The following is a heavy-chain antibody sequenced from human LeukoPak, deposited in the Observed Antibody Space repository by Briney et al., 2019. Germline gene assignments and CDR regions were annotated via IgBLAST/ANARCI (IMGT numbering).Heavy chain of an antibody. CDR2: IYSGGST. Sequence: GGSLRLSCAASGFTVSSNYMSWVRQAPGKGLEWVSVIYSGGSTYYADSVKGRFAISRDNSKNTLYLQMNSLRAEDTAVYYCARRFGELGWLDYWGQGTLVTVSS. D-gene: IGHD3-10*01. CDR3: ARRFGELGWLDY. CDR1: GFTVSSNY. V-gene: IGHV3-66*01. J-gene: IGHJ4*02.